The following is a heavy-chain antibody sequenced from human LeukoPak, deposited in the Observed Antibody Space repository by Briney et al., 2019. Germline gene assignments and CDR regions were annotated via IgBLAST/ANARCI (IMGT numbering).Heavy chain of an antibody. CDR3: ARVDYYGSGNLRY. Sequence: SVKVSCKASGYTFTGYYMHWVRQAPGQGLEWMGGIIPIFGTANYAQKFQGRVTITTDESTSTAYMELSSLRSEDTAVYYCARVDYYGSGNLRYWGQGTLVTVSS. V-gene: IGHV1-69*05. CDR2: IIPIFGTA. D-gene: IGHD3-10*01. J-gene: IGHJ4*02. CDR1: GYTFTGYY.